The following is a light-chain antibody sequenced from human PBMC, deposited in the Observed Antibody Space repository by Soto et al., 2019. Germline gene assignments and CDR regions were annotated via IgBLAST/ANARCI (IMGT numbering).Light chain of an antibody. V-gene: IGLV3-1*01. CDR1: KLGEQY. CDR2: ETN. CDR3: QTWDSGSAHFV. J-gene: IGLJ1*01. Sequence: SSELTQTPAVSVSPGQIASISCSGAKLGEQYACWYQQKPGQSPVMVIYETNKRPSGIPERFSGSKSGKTATLTISGTQAMDEADYYCQTWDSGSAHFVFGTGTKLTVL.